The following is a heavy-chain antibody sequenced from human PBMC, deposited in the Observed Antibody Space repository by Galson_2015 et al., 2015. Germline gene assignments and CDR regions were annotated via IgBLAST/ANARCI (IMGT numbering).Heavy chain of an antibody. CDR2: IYWDDDK. D-gene: IGHD3-22*01. V-gene: IGHV2-5*02. Sequence: PALVKPTQTLTLTCTFSGFSLSTSGVGVGWIRQPPGKALEWLALIYWDDDKRYSPSLKSRLTITKDTSKNQVVLTMTNMDPVDTATYYCAHTQTYDSGLFPYYYYYGMDVWGQGTTVTVSS. CDR3: AHTQTYDSGLFPYYYYYGMDV. J-gene: IGHJ6*02. CDR1: GFSLSTSGVG.